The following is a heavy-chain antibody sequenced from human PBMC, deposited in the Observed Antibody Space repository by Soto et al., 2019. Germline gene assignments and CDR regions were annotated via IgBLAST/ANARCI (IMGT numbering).Heavy chain of an antibody. CDR2: ISHDGRIE. J-gene: IGHJ5*02. CDR1: GFTFSTFA. CDR3: ATMATFGSLNWFDP. V-gene: IGHV3-30-3*01. D-gene: IGHD3-10*01. Sequence: PGGSLRLSCAASGFTFSTFALHWVRQAPGEGLEWVALISHDGRIEKYADSVKGRFTISRDNSKNTLYMQMDSLRLEDTAIYYCATMATFGSLNWFDPWGQGTLVTVSS.